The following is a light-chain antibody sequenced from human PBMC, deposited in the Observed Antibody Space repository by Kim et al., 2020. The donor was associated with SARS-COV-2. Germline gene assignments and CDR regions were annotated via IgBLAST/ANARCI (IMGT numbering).Light chain of an antibody. CDR2: GNS. Sequence: QRVTISCTGSSSNIGAGYDVHWYQQLPGTAPKLLIYGNSNRPSGVPDRFSGSKSGTSASLAITGLQTEDEADYYCQSYDSSLSGCVFGGGTQLTVL. CDR3: QSYDSSLSGCV. V-gene: IGLV1-40*01. CDR1: SSNIGAGYD. J-gene: IGLJ7*01.